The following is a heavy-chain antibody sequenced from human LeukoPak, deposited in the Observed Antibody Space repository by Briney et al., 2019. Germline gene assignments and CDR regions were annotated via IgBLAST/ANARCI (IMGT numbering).Heavy chain of an antibody. V-gene: IGHV4-59*01. Sequence: SETLSLTCTVSGGFISSYYLSWIRQPPGKGLEWIGYIYYSGSTSYNPSLKSRVTISVDTSKNQFSLKLSSVAAADTAVYYCARDHGSDYDILTGYAFDIWGQGTMVTVSS. CDR1: GGFISSYY. J-gene: IGHJ3*02. CDR3: ARDHGSDYDILTGYAFDI. D-gene: IGHD3-9*01. CDR2: IYYSGST.